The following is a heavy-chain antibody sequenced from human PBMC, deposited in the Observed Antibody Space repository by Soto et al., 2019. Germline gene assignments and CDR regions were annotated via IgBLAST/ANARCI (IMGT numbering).Heavy chain of an antibody. CDR1: GYTFTSYD. D-gene: IGHD2-2*01. Sequence: QVQLVQSGAEVKKPGASVKVSCKASGYTFTSYDINWVRQATGQGLEWMGWMNPNSGNTGYAQKFQGRVTMTRNTSISTAYMEMSSLRSEDTAVYYCAGELVPAAKALSWFDPWGQGTLVTVSS. J-gene: IGHJ5*02. CDR2: MNPNSGNT. CDR3: AGELVPAAKALSWFDP. V-gene: IGHV1-8*01.